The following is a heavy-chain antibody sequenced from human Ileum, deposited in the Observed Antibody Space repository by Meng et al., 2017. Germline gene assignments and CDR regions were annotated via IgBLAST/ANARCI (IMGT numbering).Heavy chain of an antibody. CDR2: TYYNGSP. V-gene: IGHV4-30-4*01. CDR1: VGSFSSANYY. CDR3: ARERRHYYGSGSFDY. Sequence: QVQLQESGPGLVKPSQTLSLTCSVSVGSFSSANYYWTCIRQTPGKGLEWIGLTYYNGSPFYNPSLRSRVTISVDTSKDQFSLKLTSVTAADTAVYYCARERRHYYGSGSFDYWGQGILVTVSS. J-gene: IGHJ4*02. D-gene: IGHD3-10*01.